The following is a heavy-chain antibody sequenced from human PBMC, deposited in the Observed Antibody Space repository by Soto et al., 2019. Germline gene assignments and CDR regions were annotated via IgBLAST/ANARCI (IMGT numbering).Heavy chain of an antibody. V-gene: IGHV3-74*01. D-gene: IGHD6-19*01. CDR3: AVAVAGPTAIGY. J-gene: IGHJ4*02. CDR1: GFTFSSYW. Sequence: EVHLVESGGGLVQPGGSLRLSCAASGFTFSSYWMHWVRQAPGKGLVWVSRINSDGSSTSYADSVKGRFTISKDNAKNTLYLQINSLRAEDTAVYYCAVAVAGPTAIGYWGQGTLVTVSS. CDR2: INSDGSST.